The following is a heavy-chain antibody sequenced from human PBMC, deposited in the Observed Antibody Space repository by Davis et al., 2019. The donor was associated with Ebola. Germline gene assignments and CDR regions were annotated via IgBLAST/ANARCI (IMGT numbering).Heavy chain of an antibody. V-gene: IGHV3-23*01. CDR3: AKDRSRWDSRTDVFDM. CDR1: GFTFSTYA. J-gene: IGHJ3*02. CDR2: ISDSGDFT. D-gene: IGHD1-26*01. Sequence: GGSLRLSCAASGFTFSTYAMTWVRQAPGKGLEWVSLISDSGDFTYYAESVQGRFTISRDNSKNTLYLQMNSLRAEDTAVYYCAKDRSRWDSRTDVFDMWGQGTMVTVSS.